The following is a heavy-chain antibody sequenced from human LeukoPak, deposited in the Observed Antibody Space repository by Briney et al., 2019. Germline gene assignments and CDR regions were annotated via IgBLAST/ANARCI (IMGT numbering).Heavy chain of an antibody. J-gene: IGHJ4*02. V-gene: IGHV4-59*08. CDR3: AREGLLSSSWDRYYFDY. CDR1: GGSISSYY. Sequence: SETLSLTCTVSGGSISSYYWSWIRQPPGKGLEWIGYIYYSGSTNYNPSLKSRVTISVDTSKNQFSLKLSSVTAADTAVYYCAREGLLSSSWDRYYFDYWGQGTLVTVSS. CDR2: IYYSGST. D-gene: IGHD6-13*01.